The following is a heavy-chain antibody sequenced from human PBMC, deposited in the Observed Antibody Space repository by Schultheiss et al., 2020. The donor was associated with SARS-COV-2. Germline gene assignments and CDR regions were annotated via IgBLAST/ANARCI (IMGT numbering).Heavy chain of an antibody. CDR1: GFTFSSYA. CDR3: ARNAGYSSSWLLDY. J-gene: IGHJ4*02. Sequence: GESLKISCAASGFTFSSYAMHWVRQAPGKGLEWVAVISYDGSNKYYADSVKGRFTISRDNSKNTLYLQMNSLRAEDTAVYYCARNAGYSSSWLLDYWGQGTLVTVSS. CDR2: ISYDGSNK. D-gene: IGHD6-13*01. V-gene: IGHV3-30-3*01.